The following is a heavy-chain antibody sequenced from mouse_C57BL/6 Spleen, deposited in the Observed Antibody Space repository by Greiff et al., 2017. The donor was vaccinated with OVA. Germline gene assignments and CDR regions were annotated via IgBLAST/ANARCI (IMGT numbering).Heavy chain of an antibody. Sequence: QVQLQQPGAELVKPGASVKLSCKASGYTFTSYWMQWVKQRPGQGLEWIGEIDPSDSSTNYNQKFKGKATLTVDTSSSTAYMQLSSLTAEDSAVYYCARTAATVVKTDYWGQGTTLTVSS. CDR3: ARTAATVVKTDY. D-gene: IGHD1-1*01. J-gene: IGHJ2*01. CDR1: GYTFTSYW. CDR2: IDPSDSST. V-gene: IGHV1-50*01.